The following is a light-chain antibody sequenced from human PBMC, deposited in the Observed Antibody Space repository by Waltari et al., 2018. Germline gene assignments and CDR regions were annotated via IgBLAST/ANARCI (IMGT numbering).Light chain of an antibody. CDR1: SSDVGGYNH. V-gene: IGLV2-14*03. CDR2: DVS. CDR3: SSYSTSITPYV. Sequence: QSALTQPASVSGSPGQSITISCTGTSSDVGGYNHVSWYQQQPGKAPKLMIYDVSSRPSVVSNRLFGSKSGNTASLTISGLQAEDEAVYFCSSYSTSITPYVFGTGTKVTVL. J-gene: IGLJ1*01.